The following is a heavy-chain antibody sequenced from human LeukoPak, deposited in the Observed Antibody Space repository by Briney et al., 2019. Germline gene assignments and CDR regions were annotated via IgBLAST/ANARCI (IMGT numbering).Heavy chain of an antibody. J-gene: IGHJ5*02. CDR2: ISWNSGSI. V-gene: IGHV3-9*01. Sequence: GGSLRLSCAASGFTFDDYAMHWVRQAPGKGLEWVSGISWNSGSIGHAGSVTGRFTISRDNAKNSLYLQMNSLRAEDTAVYYCARIGAYCSSTSCRDGPWGQGTLVTVSS. D-gene: IGHD2-2*01. CDR1: GFTFDDYA. CDR3: ARIGAYCSSTSCRDGP.